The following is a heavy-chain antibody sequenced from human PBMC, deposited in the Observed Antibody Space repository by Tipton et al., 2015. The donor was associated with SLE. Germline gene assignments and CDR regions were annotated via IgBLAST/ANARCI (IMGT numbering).Heavy chain of an antibody. V-gene: IGHV4-39*01. D-gene: IGHD6-19*01. Sequence: TLSLTCTVPGGSISSSSYYWGWIRQPPGKGLEWIGSIYYSGSTYYNPSLKSRVTISVDTSKNQFSLKLSSVTAADTAVYYCATRGSGWSWDAFDIWGQGTMVTVSS. CDR3: ATRGSGWSWDAFDI. J-gene: IGHJ3*02. CDR2: IYYSGST. CDR1: GGSISSSSYY.